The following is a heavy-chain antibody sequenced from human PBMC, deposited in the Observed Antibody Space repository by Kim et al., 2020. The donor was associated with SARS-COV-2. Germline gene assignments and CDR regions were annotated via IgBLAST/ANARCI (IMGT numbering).Heavy chain of an antibody. Sequence: GGSLRLSCAASGFTVSSNYMSWVRQAPGKGLEWVSVIYSGGSTYYADSVKGRFTISRDNSKNTLYLQMNSLRAEDTAVYYCARTNDYGGNPPAAFDIWGQGTMVTVSS. D-gene: IGHD4-17*01. CDR2: IYSGGST. J-gene: IGHJ3*02. CDR3: ARTNDYGGNPPAAFDI. CDR1: GFTVSSNY. V-gene: IGHV3-66*01.